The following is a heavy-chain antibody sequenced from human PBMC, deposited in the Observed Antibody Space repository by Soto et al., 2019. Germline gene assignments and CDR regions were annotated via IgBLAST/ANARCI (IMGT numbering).Heavy chain of an antibody. CDR2: IYPADSET. CDR3: ARRPWLSGYYDY. CDR1: GYSFFSHW. J-gene: IGHJ4*02. D-gene: IGHD3-22*01. Sequence: GESLKISCKGSGYSFFSHWIGWVRQMPGKGLEWVGIIYPADSETRYSPSFQGQVTISVDKSINTAYLQWSSLRASDTAMYYCARRPWLSGYYDYWGQGTLVTVSS. V-gene: IGHV5-51*01.